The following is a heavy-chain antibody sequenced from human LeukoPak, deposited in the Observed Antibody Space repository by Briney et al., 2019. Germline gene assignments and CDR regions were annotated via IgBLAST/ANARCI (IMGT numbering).Heavy chain of an antibody. CDR2: IYYSGST. J-gene: IGHJ4*02. CDR3: ARLYPRGYCSSTSCLGAY. V-gene: IGHV4-39*01. D-gene: IGHD2-2*01. Sequence: PSETLSLTCTVSGGSISSSSYSWGWIRQPPGKGLEWIGSIYYSGSTYYNPSLKSRVTISVDTSKNQFSLKLSSVTAADTAVYYCARLYPRGYCSSTSCLGAYWGQGTLVTVSS. CDR1: GGSISSSSYS.